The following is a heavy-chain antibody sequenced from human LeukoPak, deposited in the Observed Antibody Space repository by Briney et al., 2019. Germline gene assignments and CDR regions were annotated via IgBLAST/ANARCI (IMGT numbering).Heavy chain of an antibody. CDR2: INSDVSNI. J-gene: IGHJ2*01. CDR3: ARDLYDSTGIERHFDL. Sequence: GGSLRLSCEASGFTLTNYWMNWVRQAPGKGLVWVSHINSDVSNIKYADSVKGRFTISSDNSKNTLYLQMNSLRTEDTAMYFCARDLYDSTGIERHFDLWGRGTLVTVSS. V-gene: IGHV3-74*01. D-gene: IGHD3-22*01. CDR1: GFTLTNYW.